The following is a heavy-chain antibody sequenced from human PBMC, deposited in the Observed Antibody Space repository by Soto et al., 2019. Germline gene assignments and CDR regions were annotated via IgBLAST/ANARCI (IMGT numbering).Heavy chain of an antibody. V-gene: IGHV3-48*03. CDR2: ISSSGSTI. Sequence: EVQLVESGGGLVQPGGSLRLSCAASGFTFSSYEMNWVRQAPGKGLEWVSYISSSGSTIYYADSVKGRFTISRDNAKNSLYLQMSSLRAEDTAVYYCARKGIAVAGIAFDIWGQGTLVTVSS. CDR1: GFTFSSYE. CDR3: ARKGIAVAGIAFDI. J-gene: IGHJ3*02. D-gene: IGHD6-19*01.